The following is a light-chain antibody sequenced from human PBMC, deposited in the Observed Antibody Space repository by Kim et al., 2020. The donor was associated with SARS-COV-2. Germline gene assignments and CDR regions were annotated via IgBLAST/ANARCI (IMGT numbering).Light chain of an antibody. CDR3: QQYNDWPILT. V-gene: IGKV3-15*01. CDR2: GAS. Sequence: IVMTQSPATLSVSPGERVTLSCRASQSVRNNLAWYQQRPGQAPRLLIYGASTRATDVSDRFSGSGSGTEFTLTIRSLQSEDLAVYYCQQYNDWPILTFGGGTKLEI. J-gene: IGKJ4*01. CDR1: QSVRNN.